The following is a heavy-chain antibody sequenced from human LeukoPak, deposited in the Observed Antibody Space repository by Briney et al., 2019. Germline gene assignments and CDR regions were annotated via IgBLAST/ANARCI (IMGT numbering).Heavy chain of an antibody. CDR2: SSSGSTI. J-gene: IGHJ6*02. D-gene: IGHD6-6*01. Sequence: GGSLRLSCAGSGFTFSSYWMDWVRQAPGQGLEWVSYSSSGSTIYYADSVKGRFTISRDKAKNSLYLQMNSLRAEDTAVYYCARVGSSGSDYYGMDVWGQGTTVTVSS. V-gene: IGHV3-48*01. CDR3: ARVGSSGSDYYGMDV. CDR1: GFTFSSYW.